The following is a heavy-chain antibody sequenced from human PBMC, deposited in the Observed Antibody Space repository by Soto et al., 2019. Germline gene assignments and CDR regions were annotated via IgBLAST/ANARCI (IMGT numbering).Heavy chain of an antibody. CDR2: ISAYNGNT. V-gene: IGHV1-18*01. J-gene: IGHJ4*02. CDR1: GYTFTSYG. Sequence: ASVKVSCKASGYTFTSYGISWVRQAPGQGLEWMGWISAYNGNTNYAQKLQGRVTMTTDTPTSTAYMELRSLRSDDTAVYYCARDPFLIITMVRGATHPGLMRVFDYWGQGTLVTVSS. CDR3: ARDPFLIITMVRGATHPGLMRVFDY. D-gene: IGHD3-10*01.